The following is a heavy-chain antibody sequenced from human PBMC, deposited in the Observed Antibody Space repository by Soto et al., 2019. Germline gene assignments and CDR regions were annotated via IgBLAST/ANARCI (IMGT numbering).Heavy chain of an antibody. CDR1: GYSFTSDW. D-gene: IGHD1-26*01. CDR2: IYPGDSDT. V-gene: IGHV5-51*01. Sequence: GGSLKISCSGSGYSFTSDWIGWVRQMPWKGLEWMGIIYPGDSDTSYSPSFQGQVTISADKTISTAYLQWSSLKASDTAMYYCARHVGSGSYVPPGLVDYHYYYGMDVWGQGTTVTVSS. J-gene: IGHJ6*02. CDR3: ARHVGSGSYVPPGLVDYHYYYGMDV.